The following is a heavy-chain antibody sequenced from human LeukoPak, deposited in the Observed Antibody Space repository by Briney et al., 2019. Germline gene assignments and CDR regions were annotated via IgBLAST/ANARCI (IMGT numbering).Heavy chain of an antibody. Sequence: SETLSLTCTVSGGSISSYYWSWIRQPPGEGLEGIGYIYYSGSTNYNPSLKSRVTISVDTSKNQFSLKLSSVTAADTAVYYCARWRGSSWYDYWGQGTLVIVSS. D-gene: IGHD6-13*01. CDR1: GGSISSYY. CDR2: IYYSGST. J-gene: IGHJ4*02. CDR3: ARWRGSSWYDY. V-gene: IGHV4-59*08.